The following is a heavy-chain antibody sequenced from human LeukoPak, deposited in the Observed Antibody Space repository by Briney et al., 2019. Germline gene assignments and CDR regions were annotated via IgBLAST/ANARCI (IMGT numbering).Heavy chain of an antibody. CDR1: GYTFTSYD. V-gene: IGHV1-8*01. CDR2: MNPNSGNT. D-gene: IGHD2-2*01. J-gene: IGHJ4*02. CDR3: ARGLRYCSSTSCYPY. Sequence: ASVKVSCKASGYTFTSYDINWVRQATGQGLEWMGWMNPNSGNTGYAQKFQGRVTMTRNTSISTAYMELSSLRSEDTAVYHCARGLRYCSSTSCYPYWGQGTLVTVSS.